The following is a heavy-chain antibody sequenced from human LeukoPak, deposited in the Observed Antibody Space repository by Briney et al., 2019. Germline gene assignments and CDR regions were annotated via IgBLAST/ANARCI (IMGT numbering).Heavy chain of an antibody. D-gene: IGHD5-24*01. CDR1: GGSISSSRYY. Sequence: SETLSLKCTVSGGSISSSRYYWGWIRQPPGKGLEWIGSIDYGGNTYNNTALKSRVTISVDPSKNQFSLKLSSVTAADTAVYYCARRWRGLIPYYYYYMDVWGKGTTVTVSS. V-gene: IGHV4-39*07. CDR2: IDYGGNT. CDR3: ARRWRGLIPYYYYYMDV. J-gene: IGHJ6*03.